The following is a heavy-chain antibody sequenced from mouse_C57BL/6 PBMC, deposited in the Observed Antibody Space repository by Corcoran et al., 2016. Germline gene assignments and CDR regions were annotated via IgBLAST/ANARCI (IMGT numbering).Heavy chain of an antibody. CDR3: ARGAAPNYYGSSYWYFDV. D-gene: IGHD1-1*01. CDR1: GYTFTTYG. J-gene: IGHJ1*03. CDR2: INTYSGVP. V-gene: IGHV9-3*01. Sequence: QIQLVQSGPELKKPGETVKISCKASGYTFTTYGMSWVKQAPGKGLKWMGWINTYSGVPTYADDFKGRFAFSLETSASTAYLRINNLKNEDTATYFCARGAAPNYYGSSYWYFDVWGTGTTVTVSS.